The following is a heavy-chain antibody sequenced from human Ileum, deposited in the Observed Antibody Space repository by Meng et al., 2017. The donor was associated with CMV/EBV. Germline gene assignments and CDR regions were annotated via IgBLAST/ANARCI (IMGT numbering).Heavy chain of an antibody. CDR2: INGGNGDT. J-gene: IGHJ4*02. D-gene: IGHD3-10*01. CDR1: ENIFSKIG. CDR3: ARGANGNYLYYFDY. Sequence: QVQLVQSGAEVKKPGASVKVSCKAAENIFSKIGIHWVRQAPGQRLEWMGSINGGNGDTKYLQKFQGRVTITRDTSVSTAYMELSSLRSEDTAVYYCARGANGNYLYYFDYWGQGTLVTVSS. V-gene: IGHV1-3*01.